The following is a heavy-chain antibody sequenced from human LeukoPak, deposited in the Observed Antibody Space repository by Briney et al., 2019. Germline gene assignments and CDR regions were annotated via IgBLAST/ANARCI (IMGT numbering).Heavy chain of an antibody. Sequence: GGSLRLSCAASGFTFDDSVMSWVRQVPGKGLEWVSGINWNGGSTGYVDSVKGRFTISRDNAKNSLYLQMNSLRAEDTAVYYCAELGITMIGGVWGEGTTVTISS. CDR2: INWNGGST. V-gene: IGHV3-20*04. CDR3: AELGITMIGGV. CDR1: GFTFDDSV. J-gene: IGHJ6*04. D-gene: IGHD3-10*02.